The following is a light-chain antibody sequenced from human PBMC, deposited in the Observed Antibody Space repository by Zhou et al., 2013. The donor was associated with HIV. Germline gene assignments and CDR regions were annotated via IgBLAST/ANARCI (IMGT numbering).Light chain of an antibody. CDR2: LGS. J-gene: IGKJ1*01. CDR3: MQALQSPRT. Sequence: DMEMNQSPLTLSVTPGEPASISCRSSQGLLHNNGNNYLDWYLQKPGQSPQLLIYLGSNRASGVPDRFSGSGSGRDFTLKISRVEAEDVGIYYCMQALQSPRTFGHGTKVEIK. CDR1: QGLLHNNGNNY. V-gene: IGKV2-28*01.